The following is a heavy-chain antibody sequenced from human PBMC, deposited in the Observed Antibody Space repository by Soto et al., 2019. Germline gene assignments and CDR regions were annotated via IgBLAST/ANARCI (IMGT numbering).Heavy chain of an antibody. CDR3: ARGWPSVWFDP. CDR2: IYYTGST. Sequence: SETRSLTCTVSGGSISSGGYYWTWIRQHPGKGLEWIGYIYYTGSTYYNPSLRSRVTISLDTSNNQFSLKLSSVTAADTAMYYCARGWPSVWFDPWGQGTLVTVSS. J-gene: IGHJ5*02. CDR1: GGSISSGGYY. V-gene: IGHV4-31*03. D-gene: IGHD6-19*01.